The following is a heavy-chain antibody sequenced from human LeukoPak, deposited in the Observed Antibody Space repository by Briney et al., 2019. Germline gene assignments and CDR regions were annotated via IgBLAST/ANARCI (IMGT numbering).Heavy chain of an antibody. Sequence: ASVKVSCKASGYTFTSYGISWVRQAPGQGLEWMGWISAYNGNTNYAQKFQGRVTMTRDTSTSTVYMELSSLRSEDTAVYYCARDPARYSGSPYYYYYMDVWGKGTTVTISS. D-gene: IGHD1-26*01. CDR3: ARDPARYSGSPYYYYYMDV. J-gene: IGHJ6*03. CDR1: GYTFTSYG. V-gene: IGHV1-18*01. CDR2: ISAYNGNT.